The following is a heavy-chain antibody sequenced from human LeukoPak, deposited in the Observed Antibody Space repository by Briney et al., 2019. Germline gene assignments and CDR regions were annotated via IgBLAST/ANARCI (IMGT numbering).Heavy chain of an antibody. D-gene: IGHD6-13*01. CDR1: GGSVDSTTYY. Sequence: SETLSLTCTVSGGSVDSTTYYWGWIRQPPGRGLEWIGTIFYGGNTDYKPSLRSRVTISVDTSKNQFSLKLSSATAADTAVYYCARRGYDRPPDYWSQGTLVTVSS. V-gene: IGHV4-39*01. CDR3: ARRGYDRPPDY. CDR2: IFYGGNT. J-gene: IGHJ4*02.